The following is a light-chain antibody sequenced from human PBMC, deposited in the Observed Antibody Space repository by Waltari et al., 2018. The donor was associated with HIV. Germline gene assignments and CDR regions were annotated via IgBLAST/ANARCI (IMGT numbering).Light chain of an antibody. J-gene: IGKJ2*01. CDR3: QQYNSHSYT. V-gene: IGKV1-5*03. CDR1: QIIDYW. CDR2: KTA. Sequence: DVQMTQSPSTLSASVGDRVSITCRASQIIDYWLAWYQQKPGQPPKLLIDKTAYLESGVPTRFSGSGSGADFTLTIDGLQPEDFATYYCQQYNSHSYTFGQGTKLDIK.